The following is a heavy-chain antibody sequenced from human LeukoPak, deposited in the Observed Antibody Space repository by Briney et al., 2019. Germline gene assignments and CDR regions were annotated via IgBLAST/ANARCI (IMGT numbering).Heavy chain of an antibody. V-gene: IGHV4-59*01. Sequence: SSETLSLTCTVSGGSISSYYWSWIRQPPGKGLEWIGYIYYSGSTNYNPSLKSRVTISVDTSKNQFSLKLSSVTAADTAVYYCARERGRSGKTFDYWGQGTLVTVSS. CDR2: IYYSGST. J-gene: IGHJ4*02. D-gene: IGHD6-19*01. CDR3: ARERGRSGKTFDY. CDR1: GGSISSYY.